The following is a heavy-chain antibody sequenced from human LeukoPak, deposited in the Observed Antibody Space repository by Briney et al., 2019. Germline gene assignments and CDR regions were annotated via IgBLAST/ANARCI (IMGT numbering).Heavy chain of an antibody. V-gene: IGHV4-30-2*01. CDR2: IYHSGST. CDR3: ARRYCSSTSCYSSRWFDP. CDR1: GGSISSGGYY. J-gene: IGHJ5*02. D-gene: IGHD2-2*02. Sequence: PSQTLSLTCTVSGGSISSGGYYWSWIRQPPGKGLEWIGYIYHSGSTYYNPSLKSRVTISVDRSKNQFSLKLSSVTAADTAVYYCARRYCSSTSCYSSRWFDPWGQGTLVTVSS.